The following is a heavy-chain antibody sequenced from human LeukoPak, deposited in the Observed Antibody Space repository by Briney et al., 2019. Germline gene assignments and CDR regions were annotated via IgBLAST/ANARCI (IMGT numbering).Heavy chain of an antibody. D-gene: IGHD6-19*01. Sequence: ASVKVCCKASGYTFTGYYMHWVRPAPGQGLGWMRWINPNSGGTNYAQKFQGRVTMTRDTSISTAYMELSRLRSDDTAVYYCARVSVAGRGYAFDIWGQGTMVTVSS. V-gene: IGHV1-2*02. J-gene: IGHJ3*02. CDR2: INPNSGGT. CDR1: GYTFTGYY. CDR3: ARVSVAGRGYAFDI.